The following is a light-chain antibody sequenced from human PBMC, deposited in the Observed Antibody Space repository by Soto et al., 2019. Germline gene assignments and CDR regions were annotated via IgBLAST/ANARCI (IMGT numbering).Light chain of an antibody. J-gene: IGLJ1*01. Sequence: QSALTQPASVSGSPGQSITISCTGTSSDVGGYNYVSWYQQHPGKAPKLMIYEVSNRPSGVSNRFSGSKSGNTASLTISGLQAEDEADYYCSSYTSIVGVFGTGTKLTVL. CDR3: SSYTSIVGV. CDR2: EVS. V-gene: IGLV2-14*01. CDR1: SSDVGGYNY.